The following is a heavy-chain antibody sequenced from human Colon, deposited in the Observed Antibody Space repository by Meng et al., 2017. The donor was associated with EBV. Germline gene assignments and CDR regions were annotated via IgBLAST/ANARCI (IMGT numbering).Heavy chain of an antibody. V-gene: IGHV4-39*07. D-gene: IGHD3-10*01. CDR1: GGSISSNGDY. CDR3: ATTKYDSGSYNWFDP. CDR2: ISYSGNT. Sequence: QLQLQESGPGPVKPSEXLSLTCXVSGGSISSNGDYLGWLRQPPGKGLEWIGSISYSGNTYYNPSLKSRVTISVDTSKNQFSLKLSSVTAADTALYYCATTKYDSGSYNWFDPWGQGTLVTVSS. J-gene: IGHJ5*02.